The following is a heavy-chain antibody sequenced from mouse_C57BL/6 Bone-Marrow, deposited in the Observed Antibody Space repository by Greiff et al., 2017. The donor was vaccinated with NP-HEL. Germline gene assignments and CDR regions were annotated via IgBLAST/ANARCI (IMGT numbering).Heavy chain of an antibody. CDR1: GFSINSDCY. V-gene: IGHV3-3*01. J-gene: IGHJ2*01. D-gene: IGHD2-3*01. CDR3: AREWGYYVVFDY. CDR2: TFYSGIT. Sequence: VQLQQSGPSLVRPSQTLSLTCTVTGFSINSDCYWIWIRQFPGNKLEYIGYTFYSGITYYNPSLESRTYITRDTAKNQFSLKLSSVTKEDTATYYCAREWGYYVVFDYWGQGTTLTVSS.